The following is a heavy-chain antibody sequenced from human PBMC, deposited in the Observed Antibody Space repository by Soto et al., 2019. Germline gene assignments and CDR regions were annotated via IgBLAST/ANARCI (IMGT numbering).Heavy chain of an antibody. CDR1: GYTFTSHD. Sequence: QVQLVQSGTEVKTPGASAKVSCKASGYTFTSHDINWVRQATGQGLEWMGWRNPHNGKTGYAQRFQGRVTMTWNATTGTVYLELSSLRSEDTAMYYCARVSSIAARRSFDSWGQGTLVTVSP. CDR3: ARVSSIAARRSFDS. V-gene: IGHV1-8*01. CDR2: RNPHNGKT. D-gene: IGHD6-6*01. J-gene: IGHJ4*02.